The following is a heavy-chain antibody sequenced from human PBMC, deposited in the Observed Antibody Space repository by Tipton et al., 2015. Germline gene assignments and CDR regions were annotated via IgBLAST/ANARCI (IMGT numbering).Heavy chain of an antibody. D-gene: IGHD6-13*01. J-gene: IGHJ5*02. CDR3: ARISAVGPKRGCFDP. Sequence: TLSLTCTVYDGSISTTSYYWGWIRQPPGKGLEWIGSIYSPGNIYYNPSLKSRVTISIDTSKNQFSLNLSSMTAADTAVYYCARISAVGPKRGCFDPWGQGILVAVSS. CDR2: IYSPGNI. V-gene: IGHV4-39*01. CDR1: DGSISTTSYY.